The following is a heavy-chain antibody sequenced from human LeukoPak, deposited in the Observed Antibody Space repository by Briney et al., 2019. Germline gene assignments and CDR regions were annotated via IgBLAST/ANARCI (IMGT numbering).Heavy chain of an antibody. CDR3: ARGEAYVWGSYRQVDY. CDR1: GFTFSSYA. D-gene: IGHD3-16*02. Sequence: PGGSLRLSCAASGFTFSSYAMSWVRQAPGKGLEWVAVIWYDGSNKYYADSVKGRFTISRDNSKNTLYLQMNSLRAEDTAVYYCARGEAYVWGSYRQVDYWGQGTLVTVSS. V-gene: IGHV3-33*08. J-gene: IGHJ4*02. CDR2: IWYDGSNK.